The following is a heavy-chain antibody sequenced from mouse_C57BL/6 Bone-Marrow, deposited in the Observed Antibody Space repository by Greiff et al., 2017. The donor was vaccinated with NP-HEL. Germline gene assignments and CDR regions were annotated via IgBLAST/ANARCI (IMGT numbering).Heavy chain of an antibody. CDR3: ARHKSNYAMDY. Sequence: DVMLVESGGDLVKPGGSLKLSCAASGFTFSSYGMSWVRQTPDKRLEWVATISSGGSYTYYPDSVKGRFTISSDNAKNTLYLQMSSLKSEDTAMYYCARHKSNYAMDYWGQGTSVTVSS. CDR1: GFTFSSYG. CDR2: ISSGGSYT. J-gene: IGHJ4*01. D-gene: IGHD5-1*01. V-gene: IGHV5-6*02.